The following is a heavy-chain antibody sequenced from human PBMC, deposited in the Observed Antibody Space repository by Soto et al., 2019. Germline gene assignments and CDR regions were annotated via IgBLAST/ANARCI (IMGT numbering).Heavy chain of an antibody. D-gene: IGHD1-1*01. V-gene: IGHV1-18*01. CDR1: GYAFTTYG. Sequence: QVHLVQSGAEVKKPGASVKVSCKGSGYAFTTYGITWVRQAPGQGLEWMGWISAHNGNTNYAQKLQGRVTVTRDTSTYTAYMELRSLRSGVTGVYYCARGRYGDYWGQGSLFTVS. CDR2: ISAHNGNT. J-gene: IGHJ4*02. CDR3: ARGRYGDY.